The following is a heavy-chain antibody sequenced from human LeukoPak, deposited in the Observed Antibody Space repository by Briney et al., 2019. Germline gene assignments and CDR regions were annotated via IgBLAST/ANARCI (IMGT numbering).Heavy chain of an antibody. CDR3: ARSPTSWYFDY. Sequence: GESLRLSCAASGFTFSGSGMHWVRQAPGKGLEWVAFIRYHGSDKLYADSVKGRFTISRDNSKNTLYLQMNSLRPEDTSVYYCARSPTSWYFDYWGQGTLVTVSS. V-gene: IGHV3-30*02. D-gene: IGHD2-2*01. CDR2: IRYHGSDK. J-gene: IGHJ4*02. CDR1: GFTFSGSG.